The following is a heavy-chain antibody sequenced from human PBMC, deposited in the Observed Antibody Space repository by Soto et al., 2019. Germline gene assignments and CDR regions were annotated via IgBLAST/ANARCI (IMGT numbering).Heavy chain of an antibody. CDR3: ATGGPHRTSGGDNYYYYYYGMDV. Sequence: RASVNVSCKVSGYTLTELSMHWVRQAPGKGLEWMGGFDPEDGETIYAQKFQGRVTMTEDTSTDTAYMELSSLRSEDTAVYYCATGGPHRTSGGDNYYYYYYGMDVWGQGTTVTVSS. J-gene: IGHJ6*02. CDR2: FDPEDGET. D-gene: IGHD3-16*01. CDR1: GYTLTELS. V-gene: IGHV1-24*01.